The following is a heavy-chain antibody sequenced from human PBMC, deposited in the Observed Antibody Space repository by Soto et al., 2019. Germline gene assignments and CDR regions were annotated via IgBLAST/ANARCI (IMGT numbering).Heavy chain of an antibody. Sequence: QVQLVQSGAEVKKPGSSVKVSCKASGGTFSSYAISWVRQAPGQGLEWMGGIIPIFGTANYAQKFQGRVKITADDSTSTAYMELSSLRSEDTAVYYCARESPRPFGYYYYGMDVWGQVTTVTVSS. D-gene: IGHD3-10*01. CDR1: GGTFSSYA. CDR3: ARESPRPFGYYYYGMDV. CDR2: IIPIFGTA. J-gene: IGHJ6*02. V-gene: IGHV1-69*12.